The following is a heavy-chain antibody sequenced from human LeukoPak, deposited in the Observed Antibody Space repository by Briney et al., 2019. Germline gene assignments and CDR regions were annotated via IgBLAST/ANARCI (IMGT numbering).Heavy chain of an antibody. V-gene: IGHV4-59*01. CDR3: AGGEGLGDFDY. CDR1: GGSISSYY. D-gene: IGHD5-24*01. J-gene: IGHJ4*02. CDR2: IYYSGTT. Sequence: SETLSLTCTVSGGSISSYYWSWIRQPPGKGLEWIGYIYYSGTTNYNPSLKSRVTISVDTSKNQFSLKLSSVTAADAAVYYCAGGEGLGDFDYWGQGALVTVSS.